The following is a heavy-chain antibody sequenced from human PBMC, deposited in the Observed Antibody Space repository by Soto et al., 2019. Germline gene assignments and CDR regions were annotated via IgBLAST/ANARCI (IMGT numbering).Heavy chain of an antibody. CDR3: AMDYCSGGSCYGVFYYYYGMDV. CDR2: IWYDGSNK. V-gene: IGHV3-33*01. CDR1: GFTFSSYG. Sequence: PGGSLRLSCAASGFTFSSYGMHWVRQAPGKGLEWVAVIWYDGSNKYYADSVKGRFTISRDNSKNTLYLQMNSLRAEDTAVYYCAMDYCSGGSCYGVFYYYYGMDVWGQGTTVTVSS. J-gene: IGHJ6*02. D-gene: IGHD2-15*01.